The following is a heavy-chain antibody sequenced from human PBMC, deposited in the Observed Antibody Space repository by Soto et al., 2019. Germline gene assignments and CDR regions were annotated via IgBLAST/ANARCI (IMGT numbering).Heavy chain of an antibody. CDR2: IGGSGKLT. CDR1: GFKFTSYA. V-gene: IGHV3-23*01. D-gene: IGHD3-16*01. Sequence: EVQLLESGGGLAQPGGSLRLSCAATGFKFTSYAMSWVRQAPGKGLEWVSGIGGSGKLTHYADSVKGRFTLTRDNSNHTLFLQMDSLRADDTAVYYCAKHLLGDGAEYVEDWGQGTLVTVSS. CDR3: AKHLLGDGAEYVED. J-gene: IGHJ1*01.